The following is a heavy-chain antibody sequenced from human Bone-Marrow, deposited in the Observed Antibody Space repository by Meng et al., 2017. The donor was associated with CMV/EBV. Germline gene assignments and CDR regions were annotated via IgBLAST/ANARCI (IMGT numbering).Heavy chain of an antibody. CDR1: GFTFDDYA. J-gene: IGHJ6*02. Sequence: SLKISCAASGFTFDDYAMHWVRQAPGKGLEWVSGISWNSGSIGYADSVKGRFTISRDNAKNSLCLQMNSLRAEDTALYYCAKGTVTTYYGMDVWGQGTTVTVSS. D-gene: IGHD4-11*01. V-gene: IGHV3-9*01. CDR2: ISWNSGSI. CDR3: AKGTVTTYYGMDV.